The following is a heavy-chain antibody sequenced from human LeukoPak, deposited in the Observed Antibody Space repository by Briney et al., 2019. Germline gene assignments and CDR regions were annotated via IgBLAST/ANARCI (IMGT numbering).Heavy chain of an antibody. J-gene: IGHJ4*02. CDR3: ARVPSRTAMATRGYYFDY. Sequence: ASVKVSCKASGYTFTSYDINWVRQATGQGLEWMGWMNPNSGNTGYAQKFQGRVTITRNTSISTAYMELSSLRSEDTAVYYCARVPSRTAMATRGYYFDYWGQGTLVTVSS. D-gene: IGHD5-18*01. V-gene: IGHV1-8*03. CDR2: MNPNSGNT. CDR1: GYTFTSYD.